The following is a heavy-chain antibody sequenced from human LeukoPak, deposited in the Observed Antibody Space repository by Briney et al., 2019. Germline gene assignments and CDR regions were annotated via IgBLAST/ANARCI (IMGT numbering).Heavy chain of an antibody. CDR1: GFTFSTYW. CDR2: INGDGGSR. V-gene: IGHV3-74*01. D-gene: IGHD6-13*01. CDR3: ASASSHRTAAGGDY. J-gene: IGHJ4*02. Sequence: GGSLRLSCAAPGFTFSTYWMHWVRHAPGKGLGWGSRINGDGGSRNYADSVKGRFTISRDNAKNTLYIQMSSLRVEDTVVYYCASASSHRTAAGGDYWGQGTLVTVST.